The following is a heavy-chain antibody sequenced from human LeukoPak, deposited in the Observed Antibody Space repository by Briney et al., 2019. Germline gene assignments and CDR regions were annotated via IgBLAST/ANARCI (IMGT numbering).Heavy chain of an antibody. CDR1: GFTFSSYS. J-gene: IGHJ4*02. D-gene: IGHD3-9*01. Sequence: GGSLRLSCAASGFTFSSYSMNWVRQAPGKGLEWVSSISSSSSYIYYADSVKGRFTISRDNAKNSLYLQMNSLRAEDTAVYYCARDGYFEWSSGIFTGYSYYFDYWGQGTLVTVSS. CDR2: ISSSSSYI. V-gene: IGHV3-21*01. CDR3: ARDGYFEWSSGIFTGYSYYFDY.